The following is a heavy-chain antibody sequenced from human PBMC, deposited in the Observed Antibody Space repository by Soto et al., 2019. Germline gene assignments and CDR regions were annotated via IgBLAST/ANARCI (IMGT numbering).Heavy chain of an antibody. CDR1: GFTFSSYA. Sequence: EVQLLESGGGLVQPGGSLRLSCAASGFTFSSYAMSWVRQAPGKGLEWVSAISGSGGSTYYADSVKGRFTISRDNSKNTLYLQRNSRRAEDTAVYYCAKRPRAGDEWYFDLWGRGTLVTVSS. CDR3: AKRPRAGDEWYFDL. V-gene: IGHV3-23*01. CDR2: ISGSGGST. D-gene: IGHD2-21*02. J-gene: IGHJ2*01.